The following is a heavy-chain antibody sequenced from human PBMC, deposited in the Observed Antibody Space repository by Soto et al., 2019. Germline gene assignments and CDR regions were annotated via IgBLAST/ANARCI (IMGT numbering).Heavy chain of an antibody. Sequence: SETLSLTCTVSGGSISSYYWSWIRQPPGKGLEWIGYIYYSGSTNYNPSLKSRVTISVDTSKNQFSLKLSSVTAADTAVYYCARGGYYDNTWGKLSHYGLDVWGQGTSVTVSS. D-gene: IGHD3-16*01. CDR3: ARGGYYDNTWGKLSHYGLDV. V-gene: IGHV4-59*01. J-gene: IGHJ6*02. CDR1: GGSISSYY. CDR2: IYYSGST.